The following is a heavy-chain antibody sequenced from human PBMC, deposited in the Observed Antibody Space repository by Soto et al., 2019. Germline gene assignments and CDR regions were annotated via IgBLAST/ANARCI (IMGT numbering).Heavy chain of an antibody. CDR2: INHSGST. Sequence: SETLSLTCAVYGGSFSGYYWSWIRQHPGEGLEWIWEINHSGSTNYNPSLKSRVTISVDTSKNQFSLKLSSVTAADTAVYYCARGRGGEQLVDYYYYGMDVWGQGTTVTVSS. CDR3: ARGRGGEQLVDYYYYGMDV. D-gene: IGHD6-6*01. V-gene: IGHV4-34*01. CDR1: GGSFSGYY. J-gene: IGHJ6*02.